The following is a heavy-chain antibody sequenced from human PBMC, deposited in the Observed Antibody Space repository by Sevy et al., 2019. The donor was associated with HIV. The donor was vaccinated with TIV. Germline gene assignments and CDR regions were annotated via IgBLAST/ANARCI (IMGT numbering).Heavy chain of an antibody. J-gene: IGHJ4*02. Sequence: SETLSLTCAVSDGSISSSNSWSWVRQPPGKGLEWIGEIYHSGSTNYNPSLKSRVTISVDKSKNQFSLKLSSVTAADTAVYYCARALLYGDYGNWGQGTLVTVSS. D-gene: IGHD4-17*01. V-gene: IGHV4-4*02. CDR3: ARALLYGDYGN. CDR2: IYHSGST. CDR1: DGSISSSNS.